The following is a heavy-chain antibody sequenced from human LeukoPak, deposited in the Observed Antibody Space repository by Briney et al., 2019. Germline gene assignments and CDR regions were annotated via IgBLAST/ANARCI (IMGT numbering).Heavy chain of an antibody. CDR2: IYTSGST. D-gene: IGHD6-13*01. V-gene: IGHV4-4*09. CDR1: GGSMSSYY. Sequence: SETLSLTCTVSGGSMSSYYWSRILQPPGKGLEWIGYIYTSGSTNYNPSLKSRVTISVDTSKNQFSLKLSSVTAADTAVYYCARLGLAASSDYFDYWGQGTLVTVSS. J-gene: IGHJ4*02. CDR3: ARLGLAASSDYFDY.